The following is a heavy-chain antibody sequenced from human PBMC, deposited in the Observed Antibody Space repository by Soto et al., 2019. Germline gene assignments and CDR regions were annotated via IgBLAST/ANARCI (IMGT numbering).Heavy chain of an antibody. CDR3: ARGSGWSNWYFDL. D-gene: IGHD6-19*01. J-gene: IGHJ2*01. CDR1: GFTFSSYG. Sequence: QVQLVESGGGVVQPGKPLRLSCAGTGFTFSSYGMHWVRQAPGTGLDWVAVIWYDGYNKYYADSVKGRFAISRDNSKNTVYLEMNRLRAEDTDLYDCARGSGWSNWYFDLWGRGTLVTVSS. V-gene: IGHV3-33*01. CDR2: IWYDGYNK.